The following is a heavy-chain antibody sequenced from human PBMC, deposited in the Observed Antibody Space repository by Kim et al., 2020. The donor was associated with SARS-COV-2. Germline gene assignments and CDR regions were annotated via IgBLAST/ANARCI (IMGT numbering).Heavy chain of an antibody. Sequence: YHADCGKGRFTNTRDNSKKTLYLQMTGLKAEDTAVYYCAKGGYVTQIDYWGQGTLVTVSS. V-gene: IGHV3-23*01. D-gene: IGHD5-12*01. CDR3: AKGGYVTQIDY. J-gene: IGHJ4*02.